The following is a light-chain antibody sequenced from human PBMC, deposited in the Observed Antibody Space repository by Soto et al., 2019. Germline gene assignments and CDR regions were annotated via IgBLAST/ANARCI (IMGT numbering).Light chain of an antibody. CDR2: KAS. CDR3: PEYNSHPWT. Sequence: DIQMTQSPSTLPASVGDRVTVTCRASQSIRSWLAWYQEKPGKAPKLLIYKASLLETGVPSRFSGSASGTEFTLTISSLPIDDLRTYYYPEYNSHPWTFGQGTKVEMK. J-gene: IGKJ1*01. CDR1: QSIRSW. V-gene: IGKV1-5*03.